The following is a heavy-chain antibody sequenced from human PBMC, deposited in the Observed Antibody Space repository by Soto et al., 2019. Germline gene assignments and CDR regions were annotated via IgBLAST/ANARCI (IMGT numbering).Heavy chain of an antibody. CDR1: GLTFSNLW. D-gene: IGHD3-22*01. Sequence: PGGSLRLSCVVSGLTFSNLWMSWVRQAPGKGLEWVANIKQDGTEKNYVDSVKGRFTISRDNAKESLYLQMSSLRAEDTAVYYCARDSSSGYYIDYWGQGTLVTVPQ. CDR3: ARDSSSGYYIDY. CDR2: IKQDGTEK. J-gene: IGHJ4*02. V-gene: IGHV3-7*01.